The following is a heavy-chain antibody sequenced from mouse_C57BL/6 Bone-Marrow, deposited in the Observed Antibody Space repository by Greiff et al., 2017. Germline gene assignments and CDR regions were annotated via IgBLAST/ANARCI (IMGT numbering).Heavy chain of an antibody. J-gene: IGHJ2*01. Sequence: QVQLQQSGAELVKPGASVKLSCKASGYTFTSYWMHWVKQRPGQGLEWIGMIHPNCGSTNYNEKFKSKATLTVDQSSSTAYMQRSSLTSEDSAVYYCARWGMVGDYWGQGTTLTVSS. CDR3: ARWGMVGDY. D-gene: IGHD1-1*02. CDR1: GYTFTSYW. CDR2: IHPNCGST. V-gene: IGHV1-64*01.